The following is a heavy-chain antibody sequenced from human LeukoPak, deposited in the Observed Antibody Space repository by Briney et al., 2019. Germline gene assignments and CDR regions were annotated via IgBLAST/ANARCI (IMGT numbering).Heavy chain of an antibody. V-gene: IGHV4-39*07. CDR1: GGSVSSGSYY. CDR3: ARGPNSGSYSDAFDI. Sequence: SETLSLTCTVSGGSVSSGSYYWSWIRQPPGKGLEWIGEINHSGSTNYNPSLKSRVTISVDTSKNQFSLKLSSVTAADTAVYYCARGPNSGSYSDAFDIWGQGTMVTVSS. D-gene: IGHD1-26*01. CDR2: INHSGST. J-gene: IGHJ3*02.